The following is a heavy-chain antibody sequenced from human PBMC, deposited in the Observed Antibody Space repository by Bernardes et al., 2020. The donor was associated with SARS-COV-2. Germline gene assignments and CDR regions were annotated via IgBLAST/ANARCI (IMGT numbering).Heavy chain of an antibody. Sequence: GGSLRLSCAASGFTFSSYWMSWVRQAPGKGLEWVANIKQDGSEKYYVDSVKGRFTISRDNAKKSLYLQMNSLRAEDTAVYYCARVRFGELLPVDYWGQGTLVTVSS. CDR2: IKQDGSEK. CDR3: ARVRFGELLPVDY. V-gene: IGHV3-7*01. J-gene: IGHJ4*02. D-gene: IGHD3-10*01. CDR1: GFTFSSYW.